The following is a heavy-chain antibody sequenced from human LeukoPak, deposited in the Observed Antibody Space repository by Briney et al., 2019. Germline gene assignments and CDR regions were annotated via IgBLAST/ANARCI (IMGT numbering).Heavy chain of an antibody. CDR3: ARAKRETSTRPWTSGMDV. V-gene: IGHV3-13*01. Sequence: QSGGSLRPSCAASGFTLSDYDIHWVRQPIGKGLDWVSGLGSAGDKYHVGSERGRFTISREDAENSVYLQMNGLRPEDTAIYYCARAKRETSTRPWTSGMDVWGQGTRVTVSS. J-gene: IGHJ6*02. CDR2: LGSAGDK. CDR1: GFTLSDYD. D-gene: IGHD3/OR15-3a*01.